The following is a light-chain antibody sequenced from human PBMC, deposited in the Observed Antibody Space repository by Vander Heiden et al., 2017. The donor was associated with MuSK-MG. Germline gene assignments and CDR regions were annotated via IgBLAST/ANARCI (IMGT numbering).Light chain of an antibody. V-gene: IGLV2-8*01. Sequence: QSAFTQPACASGSPCQYATLSGSGTDSVYGNDNYVSWYQQHPGKAPKLMIYEVIKRPSGVPGRFSGSKSGNTASLTVSGLQAEDEADYYCSSYAGSNNLVFGGGTKLTVL. CDR1: DSVYGNDNY. CDR2: EVI. CDR3: SSYAGSNNLV. J-gene: IGLJ3*02.